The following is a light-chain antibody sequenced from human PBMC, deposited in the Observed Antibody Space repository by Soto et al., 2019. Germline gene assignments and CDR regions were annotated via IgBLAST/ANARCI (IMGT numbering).Light chain of an antibody. CDR1: QSVSSSY. J-gene: IGKJ5*01. Sequence: IVFTESPCTLSLSQGERASLSCRASQSVSSSYLAWYQQKPGQAPRLLIYGASSRATGIPDRFSGSGSGTDFTLTISRLEPEDFAVYYCQQYGSSSITFGQGTRLEIK. CDR2: GAS. CDR3: QQYGSSSIT. V-gene: IGKV3-20*01.